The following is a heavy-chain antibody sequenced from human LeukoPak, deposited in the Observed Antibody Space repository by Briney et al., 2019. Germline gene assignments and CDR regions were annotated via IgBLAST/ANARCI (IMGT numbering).Heavy chain of an antibody. V-gene: IGHV1-18*03. CDR3: ARGYYESSGYYLY. Sequence: GSVKVSCKASGNTFTNNGISWVRQAPGQGLEWMGWISAYNGNTNYAQKFQGRVTMTTDTSTSTAYMELRSLRSEDMAVYYCARGYYESSGYYLYWGQGTLVTVSS. J-gene: IGHJ4*02. CDR2: ISAYNGNT. CDR1: GNTFTNNG. D-gene: IGHD3-22*01.